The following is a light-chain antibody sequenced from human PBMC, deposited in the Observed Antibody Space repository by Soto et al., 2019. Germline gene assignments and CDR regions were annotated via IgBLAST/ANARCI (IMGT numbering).Light chain of an antibody. CDR1: SSDVGDYNY. Sequence: QSALTQPPSASGSPGQSVTIPCTGTSSDVGDYNYVSWYQQHPGKVPKLMIYEVSKRPSGVPDRFSGSKSGNTASLNVSGLQAEDEADYYCSSFAGSPVVFGGGTKLTVL. J-gene: IGLJ2*01. V-gene: IGLV2-8*01. CDR2: EVS. CDR3: SSFAGSPVV.